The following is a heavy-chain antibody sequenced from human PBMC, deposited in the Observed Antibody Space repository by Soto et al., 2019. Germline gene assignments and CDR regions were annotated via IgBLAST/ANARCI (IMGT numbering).Heavy chain of an antibody. J-gene: IGHJ6*02. D-gene: IGHD6-13*01. CDR3: ARHGEKQQPYYYYYYGMDV. CDR1: GGSISSSSYY. Sequence: QLQLQESGPGLVKPSETLSLTCAVSGGSISSSSYYWGWIRQPPGKGLEWIGSIYYSGSTYYNPSLKSRVTISVDTSKNQFSLKLSSVTAADTAVYYCARHGEKQQPYYYYYYGMDVWGQGTTVTVSS. V-gene: IGHV4-39*01. CDR2: IYYSGST.